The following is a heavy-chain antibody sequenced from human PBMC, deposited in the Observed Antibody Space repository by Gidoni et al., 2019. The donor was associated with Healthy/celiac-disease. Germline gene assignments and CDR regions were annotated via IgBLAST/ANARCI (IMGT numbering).Heavy chain of an antibody. D-gene: IGHD3-16*01. CDR3: ASMIK. V-gene: IGHV3-23*01. Sequence: EVQLLESGGGLVQPGGSLRLSCAASGFTFNNYAMNWARQAPGKGLEWVSIISDSGDSTYYADSVKGRFIISRDNSKNTLYLQMSSLRAEDTAVYYCASMIKWGQGTLVTVSS. CDR1: GFTFNNYA. J-gene: IGHJ4*01. CDR2: ISDSGDST.